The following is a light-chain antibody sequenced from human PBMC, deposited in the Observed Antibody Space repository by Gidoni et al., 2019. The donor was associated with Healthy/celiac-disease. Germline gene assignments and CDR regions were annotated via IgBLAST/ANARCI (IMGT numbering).Light chain of an antibody. CDR1: QSISSY. Sequence: DIQMTQSPSSLSASVGDRVTITCRASQSISSYLNWYQQKPGKAPKLLIHAASILQSGVPSRFSSSGSGTDYPLTISSLQPEDFATYYCQQSYSTPELTFGGGTKVEIK. CDR3: QQSYSTPELT. CDR2: AAS. V-gene: IGKV1-39*01. J-gene: IGKJ4*01.